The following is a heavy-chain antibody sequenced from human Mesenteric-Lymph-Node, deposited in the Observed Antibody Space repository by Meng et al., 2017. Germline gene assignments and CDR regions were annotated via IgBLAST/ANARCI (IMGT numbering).Heavy chain of an antibody. CDR1: GDSISSGDYS. CDR2: IYSSGNT. Sequence: QVQLQESCPGLVKPSQTLSLTCTVSGDSISSGDYSWNWIRQPPGKGLEWIGYIYSSGNTFYNPSLHSRVTMSVDTSKNQFSLRLTSVNAADTAVYYCARLCGGDCYRNAEYYQHCGQGTLVTVSS. V-gene: IGHV4-30-4*01. CDR3: ARLCGGDCYRNAEYYQH. J-gene: IGHJ1*01. D-gene: IGHD2-21*02.